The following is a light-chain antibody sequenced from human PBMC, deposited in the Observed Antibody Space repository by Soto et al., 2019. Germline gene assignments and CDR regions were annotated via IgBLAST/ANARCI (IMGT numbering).Light chain of an antibody. J-gene: IGLJ2*01. CDR2: DNT. Sequence: QSVLTQPPSVSGAPVQRVTISCTGSSSNIWAGYDVHWYQQFPGTAPKFVIYDNTRRPSGVPDRFSGSKSGTSASLTITGLQAEDEADYYCQSYENRLSGAYLVLGGGTKLTVL. V-gene: IGLV1-40*01. CDR1: SSNIWAGYD. CDR3: QSYENRLSGAYLV.